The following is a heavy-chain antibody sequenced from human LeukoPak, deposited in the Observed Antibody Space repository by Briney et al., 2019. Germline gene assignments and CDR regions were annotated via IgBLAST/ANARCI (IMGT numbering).Heavy chain of an antibody. J-gene: IGHJ4*02. CDR2: IIPIFGTA. CDR1: GGTFSSYA. V-gene: IGHV1-69*01. D-gene: IGHD2-2*01. Sequence: SVKVSCKASGGTFSSYAISWVRQAPGQGLEWMGGIIPIFGTANYAQKSQGRVTITADESTSTAYMELSSLRSEDTAVYYCARAPSRDIVVVPAAVGYWGQGTLVTVSS. CDR3: ARAPSRDIVVVPAAVGY.